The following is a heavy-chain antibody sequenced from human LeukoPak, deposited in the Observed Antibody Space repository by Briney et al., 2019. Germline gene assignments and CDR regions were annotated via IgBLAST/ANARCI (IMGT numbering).Heavy chain of an antibody. J-gene: IGHJ2*01. CDR3: ARDPRGYCSSTSCYTDWYFDL. CDR2: IIPIFGTA. D-gene: IGHD2-2*02. V-gene: IGHV1-69*05. CDR1: GGTFSSYA. Sequence: SVKASCKASGGTFSSYAISWVRQAPGQGLEWMGGIIPIFGTANYAQKFQGRVTITTDESTSTAYMELSSLRSEDTAVYYCARDPRGYCSSTSCYTDWYFDLWGRGTLVTVSS.